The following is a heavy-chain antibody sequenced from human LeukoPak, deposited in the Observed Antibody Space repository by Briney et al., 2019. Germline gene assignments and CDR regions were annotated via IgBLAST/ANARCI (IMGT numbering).Heavy chain of an antibody. CDR3: TTPFRSGSYFGFDY. CDR2: IKSKIVGGAT. CDR1: GFNFSNAW. D-gene: IGHD1-26*01. Sequence: GGSLRLSRAASGFNFSNAWMSWVRQAPGKGLEWVGRIKSKIVGGATDYSAPVKGRFTMSRDDSKNTLYLQMNSLNTEDTAVYYCTTPFRSGSYFGFDYWGQGALVTVSS. J-gene: IGHJ4*02. V-gene: IGHV3-15*01.